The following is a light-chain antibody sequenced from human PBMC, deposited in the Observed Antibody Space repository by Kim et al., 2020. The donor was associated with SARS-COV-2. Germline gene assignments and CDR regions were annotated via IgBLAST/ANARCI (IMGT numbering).Light chain of an antibody. V-gene: IGLV2-14*03. CDR2: DVS. Sequence: SSTISCTGTSSDVGGYNYVSWYQQHPGKAPKLMIYDVSNRPSGVSNRFSGSKSGNTASLTISGLQAEDEADYYCSSYTSISTLVLIFGGGTKLTVL. CDR1: SSDVGGYNY. CDR3: SSYTSISTLVLI. J-gene: IGLJ2*01.